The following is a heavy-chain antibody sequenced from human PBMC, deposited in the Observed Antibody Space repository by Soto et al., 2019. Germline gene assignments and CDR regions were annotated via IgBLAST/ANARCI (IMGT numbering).Heavy chain of an antibody. Sequence: PSETLSLTCAVYGGSFSGYYWSWIRQPPGKGLEWIGEINHSGSTNYNPSLKSRVTISVDTSKNQFYLKLSSVTAADTAVYYCARRGRDFWSDPIPLYYYYMDVWGKGTTVTVSS. D-gene: IGHD3-3*01. CDR1: GGSFSGYY. V-gene: IGHV4-34*01. CDR3: ARRGRDFWSDPIPLYYYYMDV. J-gene: IGHJ6*03. CDR2: INHSGST.